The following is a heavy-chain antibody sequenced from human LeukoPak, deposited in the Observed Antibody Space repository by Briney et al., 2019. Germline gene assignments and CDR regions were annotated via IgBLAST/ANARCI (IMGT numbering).Heavy chain of an antibody. Sequence: SETLSLTCAVYGGSFRAYLWSWIPQPPGKGPEGDGENNHSGSTNSNPSLNSPVTMSIDTAKNQFSLEMSSVTAADTAVYYCARGRGARSSRWYNWFDHWGQGTLVTVSS. CDR1: GGSFRAYL. D-gene: IGHD6-13*01. V-gene: IGHV4-34*01. J-gene: IGHJ5*02. CDR3: ARGRGARSSRWYNWFDH. CDR2: NNHSGST.